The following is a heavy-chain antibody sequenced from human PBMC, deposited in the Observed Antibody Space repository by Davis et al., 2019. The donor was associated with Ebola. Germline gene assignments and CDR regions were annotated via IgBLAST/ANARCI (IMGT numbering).Heavy chain of an antibody. CDR2: LTGSGTST. V-gene: IGHV3-23*01. D-gene: IGHD3-3*01. J-gene: IGHJ6*04. Sequence: PGGSLRLSCATSGFTFSTYAMNWVRQAPGKGLEWVSALTGSGTSTYYGDSVKGRFTISRDNSKDTLYLQMNSLRAEDTAVYYCARDHYDFWSLDVWGKGTTVTVSS. CDR1: GFTFSTYA. CDR3: ARDHYDFWSLDV.